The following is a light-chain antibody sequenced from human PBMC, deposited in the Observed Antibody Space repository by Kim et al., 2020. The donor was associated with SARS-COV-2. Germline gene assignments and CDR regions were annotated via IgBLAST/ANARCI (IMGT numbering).Light chain of an antibody. V-gene: IGKV3-15*01. J-gene: IGKJ2*03. CDR1: QSISSN. Sequence: VSSVERSHSSCRASQSISSNLAWYQQKPGQAPRLLIYGASTRATGIPARFSGSGSGTEFTLTISSLQSEDFAVYYCQQYNNWPPSSFGQGTKLEI. CDR2: GAS. CDR3: QQYNNWPPSS.